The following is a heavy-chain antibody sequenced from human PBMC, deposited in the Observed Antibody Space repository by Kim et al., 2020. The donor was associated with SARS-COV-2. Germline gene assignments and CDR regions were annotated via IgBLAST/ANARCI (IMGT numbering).Heavy chain of an antibody. V-gene: IGHV3-33*06. D-gene: IGHD2-2*01. Sequence: GGSLRLSCAASGFTFSSYCMHWVRQAPGKGLEWVAGIWYDGSTKSYVDSVKGRFTISRDNSKNTLYLQMNSLRSEDTAVYYCANGGSSSSWAHLYWGQGTMVTVCS. CDR2: IWYDGSTK. J-gene: IGHJ4*02. CDR3: ANGGSSSSWAHLY. CDR1: GFTFSSYC.